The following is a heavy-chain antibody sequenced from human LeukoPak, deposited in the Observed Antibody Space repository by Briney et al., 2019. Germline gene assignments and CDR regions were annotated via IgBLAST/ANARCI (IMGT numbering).Heavy chain of an antibody. V-gene: IGHV3-23*01. CDR2: ISGSGRQT. CDR3: AKHLRTHVWFFDY. CDR1: GFTFSSYA. D-gene: IGHD3-9*01. Sequence: GGSLRLSCAASGFTFSSYALSWVRQAPGKGLEWVSLISGSGRQTEYGDSVKGRFTISRDSSKNTLSLQINSLKAEDTAIYYCAKHLRTHVWFFDYWGQGTLVTVSS. J-gene: IGHJ4*02.